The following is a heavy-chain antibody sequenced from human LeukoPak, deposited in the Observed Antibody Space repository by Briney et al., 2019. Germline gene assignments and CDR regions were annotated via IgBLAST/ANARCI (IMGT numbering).Heavy chain of an antibody. CDR3: AANSADYNTLGSSYKV. CDR2: ISYSGTT. J-gene: IGHJ4*02. Sequence: SETLSLTCTVSSASVSSSPYFWGWIRQSPGKGLEWIGSISYSGTTYYNPSLKSRVTISVDTSKNQFSLKLNSVTAADTAVFYCAANSADYNTLGSSYKVWGQGTLVTVSS. CDR1: SASVSSSPYF. V-gene: IGHV4-39*01. D-gene: IGHD3-10*01.